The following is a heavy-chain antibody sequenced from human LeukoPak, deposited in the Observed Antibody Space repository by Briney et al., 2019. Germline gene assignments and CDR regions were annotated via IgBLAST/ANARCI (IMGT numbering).Heavy chain of an antibody. J-gene: IGHJ4*02. CDR2: IRYDGSNK. D-gene: IGHD1-26*01. V-gene: IGHV3-30*02. CDR1: GFTFSSYS. Sequence: GGSLRLSCAASGFTFSSYSMNWVRQAPGKGLEWVAFIRYDGSNKYYADSVKGRFTISRDNSKNTLYLQMNGLRPEDTAVYYCARTYSGSYHGFDYWGQGTLVTVSS. CDR3: ARTYSGSYHGFDY.